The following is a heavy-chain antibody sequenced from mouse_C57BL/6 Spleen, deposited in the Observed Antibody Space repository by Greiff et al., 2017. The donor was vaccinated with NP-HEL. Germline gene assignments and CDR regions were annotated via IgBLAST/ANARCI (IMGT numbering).Heavy chain of an antibody. V-gene: IGHV1-64*01. J-gene: IGHJ3*01. CDR3: ARRGTAQAWFAY. CDR1: GYTFTSYW. D-gene: IGHD3-2*02. Sequence: QVHVKQPGAELVKPGASVKLSCKASGYTFTSYWMHWVKQRPGQGLEWIGMIHPNSGSTNYNEKFKSKATLTVDKSSSTAYMQLSSLTSEDSAVYYCARRGTAQAWFAYWGQGTLVTVSA. CDR2: IHPNSGST.